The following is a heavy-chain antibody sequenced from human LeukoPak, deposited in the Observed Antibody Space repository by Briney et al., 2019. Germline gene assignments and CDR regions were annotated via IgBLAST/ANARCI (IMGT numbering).Heavy chain of an antibody. J-gene: IGHJ3*02. D-gene: IGHD2-8*01. CDR2: ISSSSSYI. Sequence: GSLRLSCAASGFTFSSYSMNWVRQAPGKGLEWVSSISSSSSYIYYADSVKGRFTISRDNSKNTLYLQMNSLRAEDTAVYYCATLSMTDAFDIWGQGTMVTVSS. CDR1: GFTFSSYS. V-gene: IGHV3-21*01. CDR3: ATLSMTDAFDI.